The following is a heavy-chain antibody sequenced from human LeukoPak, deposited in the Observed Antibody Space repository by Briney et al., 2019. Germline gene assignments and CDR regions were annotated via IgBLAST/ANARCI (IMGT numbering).Heavy chain of an antibody. CDR3: ARVGGYSNWFDP. J-gene: IGHJ5*02. V-gene: IGHV4-59*01. CDR2: IYYSGNT. Sequence: PSETLSLTCTVSGGSISSYYWSWIRQSPGKGLEWIGYIYYSGNTNYNPSLKSRVTISVDTSKNQFSLKLSSVTAADTAVYYCARVGGYSNWFDPWGQGTLVTVSS. D-gene: IGHD5-12*01. CDR1: GGSISSYY.